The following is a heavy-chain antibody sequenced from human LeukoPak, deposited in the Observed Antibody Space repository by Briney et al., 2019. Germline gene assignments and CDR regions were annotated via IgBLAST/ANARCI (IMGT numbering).Heavy chain of an antibody. CDR2: GRYSGTT. CDR1: GAAVSRNSCL. J-gene: IGHJ4*02. V-gene: IGHV4-39*01. Sequence: PSETLSLTCTVSGAAVSRNSCLWGWIRQPPGMGLEWIGSGRYSGTTYYNPSLKSRVTISIDTSKNQFSLRLSSVTAADTAVYYCARHEEEDGYNAKTPDYWGQGALVTVSS. D-gene: IGHD5-24*01. CDR3: ARHEEEDGYNAKTPDY.